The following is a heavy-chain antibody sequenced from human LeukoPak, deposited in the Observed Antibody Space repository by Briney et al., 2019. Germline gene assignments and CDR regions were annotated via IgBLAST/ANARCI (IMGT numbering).Heavy chain of an antibody. D-gene: IGHD3-10*01. CDR3: ARGGRSYYGSGSYYNY. J-gene: IGHJ4*02. CDR1: GGSFSGYY. Sequence: SETLSLTCAVYGGSFSGYYWSWLRQPPGKGLEWIGEINHSGSTNYNPSLKSRVTISVDTSKNQFSLKLSSVTAADTAVYYCARGGRSYYGSGSYYNYWSQGTLVTVSS. V-gene: IGHV4-34*01. CDR2: INHSGST.